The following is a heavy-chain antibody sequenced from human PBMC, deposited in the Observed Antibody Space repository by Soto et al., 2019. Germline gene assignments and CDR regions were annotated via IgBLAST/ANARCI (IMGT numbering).Heavy chain of an antibody. D-gene: IGHD1-1*01. CDR3: AKERPITNWYFDY. V-gene: IGHV3-30*18. CDR2: ISYDGNVA. J-gene: IGHJ4*02. CDR1: GFTSSNYG. Sequence: QVQLVESGGGVVQPGRSLRLSCAASGFTSSNYGMHWVRQAPGKGLAWVIVISYDGNVAYYADSVKGRFTISRDNSKNTLYLQMHSRRTEDTAMYYCAKERPITNWYFDYWGQGNLVTVSS.